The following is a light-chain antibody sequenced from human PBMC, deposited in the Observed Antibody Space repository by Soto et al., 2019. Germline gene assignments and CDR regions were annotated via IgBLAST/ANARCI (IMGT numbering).Light chain of an antibody. CDR1: QSLLYSNGYNY. Sequence: DIVMTQSPPSLPVTPGEPASISCRSSQSLLYSNGYNYLDWYLQKPGQSPQLLIYLGSYRASGVPDRFSGSGSGTDFTLKISRVEAEDAGVYYCMQALQTPLTFGGGTEVEIK. V-gene: IGKV2-28*01. CDR2: LGS. J-gene: IGKJ4*01. CDR3: MQALQTPLT.